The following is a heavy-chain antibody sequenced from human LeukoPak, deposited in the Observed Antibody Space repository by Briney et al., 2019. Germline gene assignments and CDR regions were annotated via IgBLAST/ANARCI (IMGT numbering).Heavy chain of an antibody. Sequence: PETLSLTCTVSGGSISSYYWSWIRQPPGKGLEWIGEINHSGSTNYNPSLKSRVTISVDTSKNQFSLKLSSVTAADTAVYYCARGAYYDFWSGYYTHWFDPWGQGTLVTVSS. CDR3: ARGAYYDFWSGYYTHWFDP. J-gene: IGHJ5*02. D-gene: IGHD3-3*01. V-gene: IGHV4-34*01. CDR2: INHSGST. CDR1: GGSISSYY.